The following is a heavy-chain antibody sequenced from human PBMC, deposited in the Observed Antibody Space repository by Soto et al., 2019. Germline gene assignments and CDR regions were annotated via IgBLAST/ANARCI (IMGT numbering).Heavy chain of an antibody. D-gene: IGHD2-21*01. V-gene: IGHV3-48*01. CDR1: GFIFSNYI. J-gene: IGHJ3*02. Sequence: GGSLRLSCAASGFIFSNYIMNWVRQAPGKGLEWVSYISTSSSIIHYADSVRGRFTISRDDAKNSLYVQMNSLRAEDTAVYYCVRRQYSTDAFDIWGQGTMVTVSS. CDR3: VRRQYSTDAFDI. CDR2: ISTSSSII.